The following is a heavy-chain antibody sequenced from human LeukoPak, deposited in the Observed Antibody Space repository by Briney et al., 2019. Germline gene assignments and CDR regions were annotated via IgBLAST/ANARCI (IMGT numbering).Heavy chain of an antibody. CDR3: ARRGASWDWFDP. CDR2: KSYSGST. D-gene: IGHD1-26*01. CDR1: GGSIGGDH. V-gene: IGHV4-59*08. J-gene: IGHJ5*02. Sequence: SETLSLTCTVSGGSIGGDHWTWIRQPPGKGLEWIGYKSYSGSTNYNPSLKSRVTISVDTSKNQFSLKLSSVTAADTAVYYCARRGASWDWFDPWGQGTLVNVPS.